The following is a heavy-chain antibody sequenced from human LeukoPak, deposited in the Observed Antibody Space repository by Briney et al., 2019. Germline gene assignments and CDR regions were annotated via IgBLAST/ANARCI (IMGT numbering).Heavy chain of an antibody. J-gene: IGHJ4*02. CDR1: GFTFSSYG. Sequence: GGSLRLSCAASGFTFSSYGMHWVRQAPGKGLEWVAVISYDGSNKYYADSVKGRFTISRDNSKNTLYLQMNSLRAEDTALYYCAKDTVVVTAEWDYWGQGTLVTVSS. CDR2: ISYDGSNK. CDR3: AKDTVVVTAEWDY. D-gene: IGHD2-21*02. V-gene: IGHV3-30*18.